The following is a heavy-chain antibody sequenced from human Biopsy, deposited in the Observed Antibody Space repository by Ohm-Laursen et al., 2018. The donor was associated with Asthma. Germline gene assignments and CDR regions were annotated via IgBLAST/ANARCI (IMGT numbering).Heavy chain of an antibody. J-gene: IGHJ3*01. Sequence: EASVKVSCKTSGYNFISFAIHWVRQAPGQRLEWMGWVNTGNGDTKYSQKFQGRVTITRDTSASTAYMELRSLRSEDTATYYCARTYCDFLTGQVKDVFGVWGQGTMVTVSS. CDR2: VNTGNGDT. V-gene: IGHV1-3*04. CDR3: ARTYCDFLTGQVKDVFGV. CDR1: GYNFISFA. D-gene: IGHD3-9*01.